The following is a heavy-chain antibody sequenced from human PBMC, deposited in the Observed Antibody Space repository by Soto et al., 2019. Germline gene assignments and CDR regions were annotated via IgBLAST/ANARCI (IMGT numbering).Heavy chain of an antibody. CDR1: GFTFSSYA. V-gene: IGHV3-30-3*01. CDR2: ISYDGSDK. Sequence: QVQLVESGGGVVLPGRSLRLSCAASGFTFSSYAMHWVRQAPGKGLEWVAVISYDGSDKYYADSVKGRFNISRDNSKNSQYLHMHSLRAEDTAVYCCAREYSGSYYDHNFYCMDVWGQGTTVTVSS. CDR3: AREYSGSYYDHNFYCMDV. D-gene: IGHD1-26*01. J-gene: IGHJ6*02.